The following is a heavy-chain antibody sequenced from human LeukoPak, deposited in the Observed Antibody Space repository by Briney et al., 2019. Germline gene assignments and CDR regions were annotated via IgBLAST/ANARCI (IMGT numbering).Heavy chain of an antibody. CDR1: GGSFSGYY. CDR2: INHSGST. Sequence: SETLSLTCAVYGGSFSGYYWSWIRQPPGKGLEWIGEINHSGSTNYNPSLKSRVTISVDTSKDQFSLKLSSVTAADTAVYYCARGSWRFLEWLLNSFDYWGQGTLVTVSS. J-gene: IGHJ4*02. CDR3: ARGSWRFLEWLLNSFDY. D-gene: IGHD3-3*01. V-gene: IGHV4-34*01.